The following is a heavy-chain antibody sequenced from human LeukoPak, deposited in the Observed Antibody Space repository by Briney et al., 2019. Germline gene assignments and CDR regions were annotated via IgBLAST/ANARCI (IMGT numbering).Heavy chain of an antibody. CDR3: ARDFALLY. V-gene: IGHV3-66*01. CDR2: IYSGGST. Sequence: GGSLRLSCAASGFTFSSYSMSWVRQAPGKGLEWVSVIYSGGSTYYADSVKGRFTISRDNSKNTLYLQMNSLRAEDTAVYYCARDFALLYWGQGTLVTVSS. CDR1: GFTFSSYS. D-gene: IGHD3-10*01. J-gene: IGHJ4*02.